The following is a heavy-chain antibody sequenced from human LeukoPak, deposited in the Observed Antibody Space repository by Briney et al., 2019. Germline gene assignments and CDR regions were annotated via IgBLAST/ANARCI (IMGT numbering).Heavy chain of an antibody. J-gene: IGHJ4*02. Sequence: SGGSPRLSCEGSGFTFRTYWMTWVRQAPGKGLEWVANIKQDGSEKYYVDSVKGRFTISRDNAQNSLYLQMNSLRAEDTAVYYCARPRDSGWSKTWDYWGQGTLVTVSS. CDR3: ARPRDSGWSKTWDY. V-gene: IGHV3-7*03. CDR2: IKQDGSEK. CDR1: GFTFRTYW. D-gene: IGHD6-13*01.